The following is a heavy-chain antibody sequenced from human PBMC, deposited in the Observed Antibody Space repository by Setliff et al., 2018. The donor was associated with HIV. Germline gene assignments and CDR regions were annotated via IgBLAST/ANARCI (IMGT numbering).Heavy chain of an antibody. D-gene: IGHD3-16*01. CDR2: IYYSEST. CDR1: GGPGSSYY. Sequence: SETLSLTCAVSGGPGSSYYWGWIRQPPGKGLEWIGSIYYSESTNYNPSLKSRITISVDTSKNQFSLKLSSVTAADTAVYYCARVALDYNWGKYYFDYWGQGTLVTVSS. J-gene: IGHJ4*02. CDR3: ARVALDYNWGKYYFDY. V-gene: IGHV4-59*02.